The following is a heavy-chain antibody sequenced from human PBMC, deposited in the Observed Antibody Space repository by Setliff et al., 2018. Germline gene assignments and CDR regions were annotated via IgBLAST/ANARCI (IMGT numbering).Heavy chain of an antibody. V-gene: IGHV4-59*02. CDR3: ARDRTYYGSGTYTRWFDY. CDR2: IFYSGDT. D-gene: IGHD3-10*01. J-gene: IGHJ4*02. Sequence: PSETLSLTCTVSGGSVRSHYRSWIRQPPGKELEWIGFIFYSGDTKSNPSLKSRVTMSVDTSKNQFSLKLSSVTAADTAVYYCARDRTYYGSGTYTRWFDYWGQGTLVTVSS. CDR1: GGSVRSHY.